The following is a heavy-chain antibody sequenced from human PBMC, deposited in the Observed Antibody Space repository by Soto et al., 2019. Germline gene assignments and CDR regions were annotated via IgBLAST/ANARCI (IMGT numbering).Heavy chain of an antibody. Sequence: GGSLRLSCAASGFTFSSYAMSWVRRAPGKGLEWVANIRQDGDEKHYVDSVKGRFTISRDNTKNSVFLQMSSLRAEDTAVYYCATEGGRFDHWGQGTLVTVSS. D-gene: IGHD2-15*01. CDR2: IRQDGDEK. CDR1: GFTFSSYA. V-gene: IGHV3-7*01. J-gene: IGHJ4*02. CDR3: ATEGGRFDH.